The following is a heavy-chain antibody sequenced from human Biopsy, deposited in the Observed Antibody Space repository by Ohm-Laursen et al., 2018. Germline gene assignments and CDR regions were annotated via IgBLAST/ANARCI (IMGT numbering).Heavy chain of an antibody. V-gene: IGHV4-4*07. CDR1: GDSIRNYY. CDR2: IYPGGGT. Sequence: TLSLTCTVSGDSIRNYYWSWIRQAAGKGLEWIGRIYPGGGTNYNPSLKSRVTMSVDTSKNHFSLNLNSVTAADTAVYYCADIVLGPTNDAFDIWGQGTMVTVSS. D-gene: IGHD1-26*01. CDR3: ADIVLGPTNDAFDI. J-gene: IGHJ3*02.